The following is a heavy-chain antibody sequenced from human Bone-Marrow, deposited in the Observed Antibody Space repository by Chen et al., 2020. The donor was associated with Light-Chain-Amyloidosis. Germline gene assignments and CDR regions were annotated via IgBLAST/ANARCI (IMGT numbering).Heavy chain of an antibody. D-gene: IGHD1-26*01. CDR3: AGSWRELLVSPYYYMDV. J-gene: IGHJ6*03. V-gene: IGHV3-48*01. Sequence: EVQLVESGGGLVQPGGSLRLSCAASGFTFSSYSMNWVRQAPGKGLEWVSYISSSSSTIYYADSVKGRFTISRENAKNSLYLQMNSLRAEDTAVYYCAGSWRELLVSPYYYMDVWGKGTTVTVSS. CDR1: GFTFSSYS. CDR2: ISSSSSTI.